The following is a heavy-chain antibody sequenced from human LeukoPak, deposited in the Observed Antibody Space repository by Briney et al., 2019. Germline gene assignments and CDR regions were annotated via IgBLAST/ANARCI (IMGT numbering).Heavy chain of an antibody. D-gene: IGHD1-26*01. CDR1: GFTVSSNY. V-gene: IGHV3-53*01. CDR2: IYSGGST. J-gene: IGHJ6*02. CDR3: ASRRKSFYGMDV. Sequence: GGSLRLSCAASGFTVSSNYMSWVRQAPGKGLEWVSVIYSGGSTYYADSVKGRFTISRDNSKNTLHLQMNSLRAEDTAVYYCASRRKSFYGMDVWGQGTTVTVSS.